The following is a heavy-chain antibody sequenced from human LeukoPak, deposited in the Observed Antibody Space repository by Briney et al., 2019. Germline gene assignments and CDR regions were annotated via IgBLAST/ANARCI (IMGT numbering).Heavy chain of an antibody. D-gene: IGHD6-19*01. V-gene: IGHV3-23*01. Sequence: SLRLSCAASGFTFSSYDMTWVRQAPGRGLEWVSSIRPSGDNTYYGDSVKGRFTISRDNSKNTVYLQMNNMRADDTAAYYCARVAGWHWFDPWGQGTLVTVSS. CDR3: ARVAGWHWFDP. CDR1: GFTFSSYD. J-gene: IGHJ5*02. CDR2: IRPSGDNT.